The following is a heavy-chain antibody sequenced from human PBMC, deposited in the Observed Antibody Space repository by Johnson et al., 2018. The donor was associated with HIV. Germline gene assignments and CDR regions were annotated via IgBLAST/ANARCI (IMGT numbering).Heavy chain of an antibody. CDR2: SNLDGSIT. CDR3: ARDLSSADAFDI. J-gene: IGHJ3*02. V-gene: IGHV3-74*01. CDR1: GFTFSSYG. D-gene: IGHD3-10*01. Sequence: MLLVESGGGVAQPGGSLRLSCVASGFTFSSYGMHWVRQAPGKGLVWVSRSNLDGSITNYADSVKGRFTISRDKATNTLYLQMHSLRAEDTAVYHCARDLSSADAFDIWGQGTMVTVSS.